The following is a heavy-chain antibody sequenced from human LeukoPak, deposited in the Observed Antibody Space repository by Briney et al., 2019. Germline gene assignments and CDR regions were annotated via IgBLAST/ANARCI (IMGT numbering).Heavy chain of an antibody. CDR2: INPNSGGT. J-gene: IGHJ4*02. CDR1: GYTFTGYY. D-gene: IGHD5-18*01. V-gene: IGHV1-2*02. CDR3: ARDWGDTAMVQPYDY. Sequence: ASVKVSCKASGYTFTGYYMHWVRQAPGQGLECMGWINPNSGGTNYAQKFQGRVTMTRDTSISTAYMELSRLRSDDTAVYYCARDWGDTAMVQPYDYWGQGTLVTVSS.